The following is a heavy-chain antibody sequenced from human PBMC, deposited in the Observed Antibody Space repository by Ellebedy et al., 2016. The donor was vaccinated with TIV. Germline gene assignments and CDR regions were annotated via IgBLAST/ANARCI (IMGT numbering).Heavy chain of an antibody. D-gene: IGHD3-9*01. V-gene: IGHV4-39*01. CDR2: IYYSGST. CDR1: GDSISSAPYS. Sequence: MPSETLSLTCTVSGDSISSAPYSWGWIRQPPGKGLEWIGNIYYSGSTYYNPSLESRVTISGDSSNNQFSLKLRSVTAADTAVYYCAKHGLSILTGFDDQIWFDPWGQGTLVSVSS. CDR3: AKHGLSILTGFDDQIWFDP. J-gene: IGHJ5*02.